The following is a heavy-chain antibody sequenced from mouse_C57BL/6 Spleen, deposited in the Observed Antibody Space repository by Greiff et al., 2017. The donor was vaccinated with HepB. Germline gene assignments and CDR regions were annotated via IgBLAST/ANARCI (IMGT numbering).Heavy chain of an antibody. CDR3: AKNGNGLAY. CDR1: GYTFTDYY. CDR2: INPNNGGT. Sequence: EVQLQQSGPELVKPGASVKISCKASGYTFTDYYMNWVKQSHGKSLEWIGDINPNNGGTSYNQKFKGKATLTVDKSSSTAYMELRSLTSEDSAVYYCAKNGNGLAYWGQGTLVTVSA. D-gene: IGHD2-1*01. V-gene: IGHV1-26*01. J-gene: IGHJ3*01.